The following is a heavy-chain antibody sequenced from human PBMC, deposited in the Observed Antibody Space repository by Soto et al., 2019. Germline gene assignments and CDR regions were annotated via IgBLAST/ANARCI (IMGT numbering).Heavy chain of an antibody. CDR3: AQDSIFGVDTD. J-gene: IGHJ4*02. D-gene: IGHD3-3*01. CDR2: ISASGDST. CDR1: GFTFGSYT. Sequence: EVQLLESGGGLVQPGGSLRLSCAASGFTFGSYTMSWVRQAPGKGLEWVSSISASGDSTYYADSVKGRFTISRDNSKNTLYLQMNSLRAEDTAVYYCAQDSIFGVDTDWGQGTLVTVSS. V-gene: IGHV3-23*01.